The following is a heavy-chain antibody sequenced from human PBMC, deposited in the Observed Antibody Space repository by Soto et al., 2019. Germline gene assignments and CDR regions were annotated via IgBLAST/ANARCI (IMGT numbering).Heavy chain of an antibody. D-gene: IGHD3-3*01. CDR2: IRSDGSNR. J-gene: IGHJ5*02. CDR1: GFTFRSYG. CDR3: AKPRSSLEWPPFYP. Sequence: QVKLVESGGGVVQPGRSLRLSCTTSGFTFRSYGMHWVRHAPGMGLEWVAVIRSDGSNRDYVDSVKGRFTISRENSRRMVYLPMDNRILEDTAVYYCAKPRSSLEWPPFYPWGQGTLVTVSP. V-gene: IGHV3-30*18.